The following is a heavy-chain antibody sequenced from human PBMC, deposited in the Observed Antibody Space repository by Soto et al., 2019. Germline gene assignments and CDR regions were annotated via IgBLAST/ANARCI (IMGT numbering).Heavy chain of an antibody. Sequence: AGSMRIGCAASGFSLCNAWVTWACQAQGKGLEWVGRIKSKTDGGTTDYAAPVKGRFTISRDDSKNTLYLQMNSLKTEDTAVYYCTTAEQFDDMGFYDFWSGFPYLGFDPWGQGTLVTVSS. CDR1: GFSLCNAW. CDR2: IKSKTDGGTT. CDR3: TTAEQFDDMGFYDFWSGFPYLGFDP. V-gene: IGHV3-15*07. D-gene: IGHD3-3*01. J-gene: IGHJ5*02.